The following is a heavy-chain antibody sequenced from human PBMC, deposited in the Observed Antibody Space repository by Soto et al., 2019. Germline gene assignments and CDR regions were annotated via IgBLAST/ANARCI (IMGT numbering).Heavy chain of an antibody. Sequence: ASVKVSCKASGYTFADYYIYWVRQAPGQGLXXXXWINPNSGXXXXXXXXXXXXTVTRDTSITTAYMELSRLRSDDTAIYFCAKSRGAIAVTGFFSHPKGDMDVWGQGTTVTVSS. CDR1: GYTFADYY. CDR2: INPNSGXX. D-gene: IGHD6-19*01. J-gene: IGHJ6*02. CDR3: AKSRGAIAVTGFFSHPKGDMDV. V-gene: IGHV1-2*02.